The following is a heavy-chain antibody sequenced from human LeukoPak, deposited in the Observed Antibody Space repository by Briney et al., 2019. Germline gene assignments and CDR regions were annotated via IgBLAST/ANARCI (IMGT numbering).Heavy chain of an antibody. D-gene: IGHD6-13*01. CDR2: ITRKANTYAT. CDR1: GFTFSGSA. CDR3: TSAGMSYTNSSDP. Sequence: GGTLKLSCAASGFTFSGSAMQWVRQASAKGLEWVGRITRKANTYATAYTASVNGRFTIYSDDARKPSYRQMNSLKTEHTPVYYFTSAGMSYTNSSDPWGQGTLVTVSS. J-gene: IGHJ5*02. V-gene: IGHV3-73*01.